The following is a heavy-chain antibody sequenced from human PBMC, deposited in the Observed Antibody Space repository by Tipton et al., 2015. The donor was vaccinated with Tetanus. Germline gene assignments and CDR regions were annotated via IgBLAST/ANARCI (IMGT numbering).Heavy chain of an antibody. J-gene: IGHJ1*01. Sequence: TLSLTCSVSGDSVTSGGSSWSWIRQPPGKGLEWVGYVYYTGDTNYNPSLKSRVTISMDRSENQISLKMTSATAADTAVYYCAGVTAQRTELYFEHWGQGTQVTVSS. CDR1: GDSVTSGGSS. CDR3: AGVTAQRTELYFEH. D-gene: IGHD2-8*02. CDR2: VYYTGDT. V-gene: IGHV4-61*08.